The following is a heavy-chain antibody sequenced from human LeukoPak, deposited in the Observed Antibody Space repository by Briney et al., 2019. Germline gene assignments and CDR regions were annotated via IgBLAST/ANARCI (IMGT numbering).Heavy chain of an antibody. D-gene: IGHD6-19*01. CDR1: GYSISSGYH. CDR3: ARPVFGWYGYFDY. V-gene: IGHV4-38-2*01. Sequence: SETLSLTCAVSGYSISSGYHWGWIRQPPGKGLEWIGSIYHSGSTYYNPSLKSRVTISVDTSKNQFSLKLSSVTAADTAVYYCARPVFGWYGYFDYWGQGTLVTVSS. CDR2: IYHSGST. J-gene: IGHJ4*02.